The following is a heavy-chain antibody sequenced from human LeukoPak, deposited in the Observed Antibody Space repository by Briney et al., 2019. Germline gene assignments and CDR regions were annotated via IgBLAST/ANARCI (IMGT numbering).Heavy chain of an antibody. J-gene: IGHJ4*02. CDR3: ARYLAAAGLFDY. CDR2: IYYSGST. Sequence: SETLSLTCTVSGGSISSYYWSWVRQPPGKGLEWIGYIYYSGSTNYNPSLKSRVTISVDTSKNQFSLKLSSVTAADTAVYYCARYLAAAGLFDYWGQGTLVTVSS. V-gene: IGHV4-59*08. D-gene: IGHD6-13*01. CDR1: GGSISSYY.